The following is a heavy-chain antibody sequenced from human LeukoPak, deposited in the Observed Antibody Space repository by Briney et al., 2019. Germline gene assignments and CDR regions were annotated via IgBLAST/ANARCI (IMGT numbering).Heavy chain of an antibody. D-gene: IGHD6-19*01. CDR3: AGEGSSGWYWFWFDP. V-gene: IGHV1-18*01. CDR1: GYTFTSYG. Sequence: ASVKVSCKASGYTFTSYGISWVRQAPGQGLEWMGWISAYNGNTNYAQKLQGRVTMTTDTSTSTAYMELRSLRSDDTAVYYCAGEGSSGWYWFWFDPWAREPWSPSPQ. J-gene: IGHJ5*02. CDR2: ISAYNGNT.